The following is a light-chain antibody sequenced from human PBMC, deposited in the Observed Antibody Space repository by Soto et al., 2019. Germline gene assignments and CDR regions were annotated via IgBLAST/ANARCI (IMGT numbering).Light chain of an antibody. Sequence: QSVLTQPPSVSGAPGQRVTISCTGSSSNIGAGYDVHWYQQLPGTAPKLLIYGNSNRPSGVPDRFSGSKSATSASLAITGLQAEDEADYYCQSYDSSLSYVSGTRTKLTAL. CDR2: GNS. J-gene: IGLJ1*01. CDR3: QSYDSSLSYV. CDR1: SSNIGAGYD. V-gene: IGLV1-40*01.